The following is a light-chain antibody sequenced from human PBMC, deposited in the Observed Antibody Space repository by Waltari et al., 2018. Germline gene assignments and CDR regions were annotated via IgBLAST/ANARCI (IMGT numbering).Light chain of an antibody. Sequence: QSALTQPRSVSGSPGQSVTISCTGTSSDVVAYNYVSWYQQHPDKAPRLMISEVSDRPSGVPDRFSGCKAGNTASLTISGLQAEDEADYYCCSYAGGYLVVFGGGTKLTVL. J-gene: IGLJ2*01. V-gene: IGLV2-11*01. CDR1: SSDVVAYNY. CDR3: CSYAGGYLVV. CDR2: EVS.